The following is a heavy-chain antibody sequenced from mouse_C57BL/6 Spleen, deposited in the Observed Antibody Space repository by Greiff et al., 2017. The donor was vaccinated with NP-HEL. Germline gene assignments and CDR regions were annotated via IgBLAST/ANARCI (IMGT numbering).Heavy chain of an antibody. D-gene: IGHD1-1*01. Sequence: VQLQQSGAELMKPGASVKLSCKATGYTFTGYWIEWVKQRPGHGLEWIGEILPGSGNPNYNEKFKGKATFTADTSSNTAYMQLSSLTTEYSAIYYCARRGSRKCFAYWGQGTLVTVSA. CDR3: ARRGSRKCFAY. J-gene: IGHJ3*01. CDR1: GYTFTGYW. V-gene: IGHV1-9*01. CDR2: ILPGSGNP.